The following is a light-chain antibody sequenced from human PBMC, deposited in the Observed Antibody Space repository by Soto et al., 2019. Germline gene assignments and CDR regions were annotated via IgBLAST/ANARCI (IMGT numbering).Light chain of an antibody. CDR1: QTISSN. Sequence: EIVLTQSPPTLSVSPGERATLSCRASQTISSNLAWYQQKPGQPLSLLIYDAATRATGVSGRFSGSGSGTEFTLSISSLQSEDFALYYCQQYNQWPPLTFGGGTKVEI. V-gene: IGKV3-15*01. CDR2: DAA. CDR3: QQYNQWPPLT. J-gene: IGKJ4*01.